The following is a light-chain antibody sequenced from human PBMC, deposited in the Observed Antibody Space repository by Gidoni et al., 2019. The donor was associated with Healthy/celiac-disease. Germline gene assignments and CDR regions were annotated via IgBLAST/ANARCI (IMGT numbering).Light chain of an antibody. CDR2: AAS. Sequence: DIQMTQSPSSLSASVGDRVTITCRASQSISSYLNWYQQKPGKAPKLLIYAASSLQSGVPSRFSGSGSGTDFTLTISSLQPEDFATYYCQQSTGPRRRTFGQGTKVEIK. CDR1: QSISSY. J-gene: IGKJ1*01. CDR3: QQSTGPRRRT. V-gene: IGKV1-39*01.